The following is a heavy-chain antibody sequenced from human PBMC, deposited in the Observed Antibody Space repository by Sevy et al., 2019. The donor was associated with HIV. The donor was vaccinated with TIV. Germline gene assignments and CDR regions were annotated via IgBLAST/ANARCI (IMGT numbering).Heavy chain of an antibody. Sequence: ASVKVSCKASGYTFTSYDINWVRQATGQGLEWMGWMNPNSGNTGYALKFQGRVTMTRNTSISTAYMELSSLRSEDTAVYYCATGQRRDIVVVPAAIPYYYYGMDVWGQGTTVTVSS. V-gene: IGHV1-8*01. J-gene: IGHJ6*02. CDR1: GYTFTSYD. CDR2: MNPNSGNT. D-gene: IGHD2-2*02. CDR3: ATGQRRDIVVVPAAIPYYYYGMDV.